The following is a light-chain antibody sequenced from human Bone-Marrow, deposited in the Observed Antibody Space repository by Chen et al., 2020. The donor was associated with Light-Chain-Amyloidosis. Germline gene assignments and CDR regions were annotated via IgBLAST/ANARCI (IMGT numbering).Light chain of an antibody. CDR2: EVT. Sequence: QSALTQPASVSGSPGQSLTISCTGTSSDVGGDNHVSWYQQHPDKAPQLMIYEVTNRPSWVPDRCSGSKTDNTASLTISGIQTEDEADYFCSSDTITNTLVFGSGTRVTVL. V-gene: IGLV2-14*01. J-gene: IGLJ1*01. CDR1: SSDVGGDNH. CDR3: SSDTITNTLV.